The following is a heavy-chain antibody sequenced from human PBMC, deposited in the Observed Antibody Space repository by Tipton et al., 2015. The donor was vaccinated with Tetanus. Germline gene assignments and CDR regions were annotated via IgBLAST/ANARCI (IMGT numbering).Heavy chain of an antibody. J-gene: IGHJ3*01. Sequence: GLVKPSEPLSLTCTVTGDSISSSRYYWGWVRQAPGKGLEWVGSIYYGGSTYFNPSLRSRGTISIDTSRNQFSLQLSSVTAADTALYFCARRSHIGAPVWGQGTLVTVAS. CDR3: ARRSHIGAPV. CDR2: IYYGGST. D-gene: IGHD2-21*01. V-gene: IGHV4-39*01. CDR1: GDSISSSRYY.